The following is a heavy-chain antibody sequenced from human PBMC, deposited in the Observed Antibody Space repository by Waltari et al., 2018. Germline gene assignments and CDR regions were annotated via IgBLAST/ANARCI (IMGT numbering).Heavy chain of an antibody. D-gene: IGHD3-10*01. Sequence: QVQLQESGPGLVKPSETLSLTCAVSGYSISSGYYWGWIRQPPGKGLEWIGSIYHSGSTYANPSLKSRVTISVDTSKNQFSLKLSSVTAADTAVYYCATTSRYGSGSYYDFDYWGQGTLVTVSS. CDR2: IYHSGST. CDR1: GYSISSGYY. V-gene: IGHV4-38-2*01. CDR3: ATTSRYGSGSYYDFDY. J-gene: IGHJ4*02.